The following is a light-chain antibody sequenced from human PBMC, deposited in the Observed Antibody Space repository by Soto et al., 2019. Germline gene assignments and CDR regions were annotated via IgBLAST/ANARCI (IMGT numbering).Light chain of an antibody. J-gene: IGKJ2*01. CDR1: QSVSSY. Sequence: EIVLTQSPATLSLSPVERATLSCRASQSVSSYLAWYQQKPGQAPRLLIYDASNRATGIPARFSGSGSGTDFTLTISSLEPEDFAVYYCQQYDNWPPYTFGQGTKVDIK. CDR2: DAS. V-gene: IGKV3-11*01. CDR3: QQYDNWPPYT.